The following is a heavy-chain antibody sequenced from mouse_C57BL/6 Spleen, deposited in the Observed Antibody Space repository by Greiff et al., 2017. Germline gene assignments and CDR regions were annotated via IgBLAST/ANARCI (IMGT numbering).Heavy chain of an antibody. CDR2: IDPSDSYT. CDR1: GYTFTSYW. CDR3: ARRYGSSYGYFDV. Sequence: QVQLQQPGAELVKPGASVKLSCKASGYTFTSYWMQWVKQRPGQGLEWIGEIDPSDSYTNYNQKFKGKATLTVDQTSSSAYMQLSSLTSVDSAVYYCARRYGSSYGYFDVWGTGTTVTVSS. V-gene: IGHV1-50*01. D-gene: IGHD1-1*01. J-gene: IGHJ1*03.